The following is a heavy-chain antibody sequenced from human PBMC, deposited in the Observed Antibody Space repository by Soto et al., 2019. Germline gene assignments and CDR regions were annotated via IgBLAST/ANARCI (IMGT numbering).Heavy chain of an antibody. CDR1: GFTFSNAW. CDR2: IKSKTDGGTT. V-gene: IGHV3-15*07. Sequence: GGSLKLSCAASGFTFSNAWMNWVRQAPGKGLEWVGRIKSKTDGGTTDYAAPVKGRFTISRDDSKNTLYLQMNSLKTEDTAVYYCTTVSWWELHEYFQHWGQGTLVTVSS. D-gene: IGHD1-26*01. CDR3: TTVSWWELHEYFQH. J-gene: IGHJ1*01.